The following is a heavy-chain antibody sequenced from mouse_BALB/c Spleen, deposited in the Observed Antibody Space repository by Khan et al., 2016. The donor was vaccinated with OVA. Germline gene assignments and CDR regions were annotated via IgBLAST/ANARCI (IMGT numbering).Heavy chain of an antibody. V-gene: IGHV5-9-1*01. J-gene: IGHJ3*01. Sequence: EVELVESGGGLVEPGGSLKLSCAASGFTFSSFVMSWVRQTPEKRLEWVATISSAATYTYYPDSVKGRFTISRDNAKNTLYLQMNSLRSDDAAIYYCTNGNNGWCAYWGQGTLVTVST. CDR1: GFTFSSFV. CDR3: TNGNNGWCAY. D-gene: IGHD1-1*01. CDR2: ISSAATYT.